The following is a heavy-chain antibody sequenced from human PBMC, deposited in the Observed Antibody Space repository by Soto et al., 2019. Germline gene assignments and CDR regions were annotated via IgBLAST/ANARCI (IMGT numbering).Heavy chain of an antibody. CDR1: GFTFSSYG. J-gene: IGHJ4*02. V-gene: IGHV3-33*01. CDR3: ARDYDSGGYPLYYFDY. CDR2: IWYDGSNK. D-gene: IGHD3-22*01. Sequence: GGSLRLSCAASGFTFSSYGMHWVRQAPGKGLEWVAVIWYDGSNKYYADSVKGRFTISRDNSKNTLYLQMNSLRAEDTAVYYCARDYDSGGYPLYYFDYRGQGTLVTVSS.